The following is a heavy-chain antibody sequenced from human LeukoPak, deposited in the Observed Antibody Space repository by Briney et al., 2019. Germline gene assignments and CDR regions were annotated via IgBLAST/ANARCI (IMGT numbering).Heavy chain of an antibody. CDR1: GYSISSGSYY. Sequence: PSETLSLTCTIPGYSISSGSYYWSWIRQPAGKGLEWIGRIYTSGSTNYNPSLKSRVTISVDTSKNQFSLKLSSVTAADTAVYYCARSSMVRGRGSIDYWGQGTLVTVSS. CDR3: ARSSMVRGRGSIDY. J-gene: IGHJ4*02. CDR2: IYTSGST. D-gene: IGHD3-10*01. V-gene: IGHV4-61*02.